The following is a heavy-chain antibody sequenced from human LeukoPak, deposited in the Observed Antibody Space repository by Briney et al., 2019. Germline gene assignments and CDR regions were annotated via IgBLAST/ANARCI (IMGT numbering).Heavy chain of an antibody. V-gene: IGHV3-23*01. Sequence: GGSLRLSCAASGFTFSSYAMSWVRQAPGKGLEWVSGISGSDRSTYYADSVKGRFIISRDNSKNTLYLQMNSLRAEDTAVYYCAKAPVTTCRGAFCYPFDYWGLGTLVTVSS. D-gene: IGHD2-15*01. J-gene: IGHJ4*02. CDR3: AKAPVTTCRGAFCYPFDY. CDR1: GFTFSSYA. CDR2: ISGSDRST.